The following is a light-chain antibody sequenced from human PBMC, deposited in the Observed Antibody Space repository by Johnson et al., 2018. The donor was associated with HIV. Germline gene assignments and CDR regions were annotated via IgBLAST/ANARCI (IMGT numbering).Light chain of an antibody. J-gene: IGLJ1*01. V-gene: IGLV1-51*02. CDR2: ENN. CDR1: SSNIGNNY. CDR3: GAWDSTLNAYV. Sequence: QSVLTQPPSVSAAPGQKVTISCSGSSSNIGNNYVSWYQQLPGTAPKLLIYENNKRPSGIPDRFSGSKSGTSPTLGITGLQTGDEADYFCGAWDSTLNAYVFGTGTKVTVL.